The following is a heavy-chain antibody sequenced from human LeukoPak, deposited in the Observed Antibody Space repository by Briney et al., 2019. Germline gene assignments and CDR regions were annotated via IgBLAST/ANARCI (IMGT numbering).Heavy chain of an antibody. V-gene: IGHV3-30*04. Sequence: NPGGSLRLSCAASGFTFSSYAMHWVRQAPGKGLEWVAVISYDGSNKYYTDSVKGRFTISRDNTKGSLYLQMNNLRVEDTALYYCARGIVVSPAAPYSWFDPWGQGTLVTVSS. CDR2: ISYDGSNK. D-gene: IGHD2-21*01. J-gene: IGHJ5*02. CDR1: GFTFSSYA. CDR3: ARGIVVSPAAPYSWFDP.